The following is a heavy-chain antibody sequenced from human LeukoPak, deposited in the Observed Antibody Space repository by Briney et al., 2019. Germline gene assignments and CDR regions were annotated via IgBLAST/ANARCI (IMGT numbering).Heavy chain of an antibody. CDR1: GGSFSGYY. CDR2: INHSGST. J-gene: IGHJ5*02. CDR3: ARGGAYYYGSGSTSFDP. D-gene: IGHD3-10*01. Sequence: PSETLSLTCAVYGGSFSGYYWSRLRQPPGKRLEWLGEINHSGSTNYNPSLKSRVTISVDTSKNPFSLKLSSVTAADTAVYYCARGGAYYYGSGSTSFDPWGQGTRVTVSS. V-gene: IGHV4-34*01.